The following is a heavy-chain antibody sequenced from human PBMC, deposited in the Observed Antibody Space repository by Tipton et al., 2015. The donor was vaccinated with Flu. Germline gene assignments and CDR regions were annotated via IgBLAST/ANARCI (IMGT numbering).Heavy chain of an antibody. CDR2: VHRSGNA. D-gene: IGHD6-19*01. V-gene: IGHV4-38-2*02. Sequence: LRLSCSVSGSSIGSDYYWGWIRQPPGQGLEWIGNVHRSGNAYYSPSFKSRVSMSVDTSRNQFSLKVTSLTAADTAVYYCARGSGFANAYLDSWGRGTLVTVSS. CDR3: ARGSGFANAYLDS. J-gene: IGHJ4*02. CDR1: GSSIGSDYY.